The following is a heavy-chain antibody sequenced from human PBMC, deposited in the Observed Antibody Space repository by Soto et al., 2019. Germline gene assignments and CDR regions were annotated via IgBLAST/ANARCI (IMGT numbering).Heavy chain of an antibody. J-gene: IGHJ6*02. V-gene: IGHV3-30-3*01. CDR2: ISYDGSNK. CDR3: ARAPDIVLIRAYYYYGMDV. CDR1: GFTFSSYA. Sequence: GGSLRLSCAASGFTFSSYAMHWVRQAPGKGLEWVAVISYDGSNKYYADSVKGRFTISRDNSKNTLYVQMNSLRPEDTAVYYCARAPDIVLIRAYYYYGMDVWGQGTTVTVSS. D-gene: IGHD2-8*01.